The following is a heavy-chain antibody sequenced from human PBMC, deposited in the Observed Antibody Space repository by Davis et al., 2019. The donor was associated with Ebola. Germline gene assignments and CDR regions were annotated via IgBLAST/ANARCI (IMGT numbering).Heavy chain of an antibody. V-gene: IGHV4-59*01. J-gene: IGHJ3*01. Sequence: MPGGSLRLSRTVSGGSISNYYWSWIRQPPGKGLEWIGYIYYSGSTTYNPSLKSRVTISVDTSQNQFSLKLTSVTAADTAVYYCARGAGAAVAQLLWGQGTMVTVSS. CDR2: IYYSGST. D-gene: IGHD6-19*01. CDR1: GGSISNYY. CDR3: ARGAGAAVAQLL.